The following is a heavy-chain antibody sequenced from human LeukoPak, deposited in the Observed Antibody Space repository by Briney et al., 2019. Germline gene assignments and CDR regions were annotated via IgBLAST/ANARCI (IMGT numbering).Heavy chain of an antibody. CDR2: ISYSGST. Sequence: SETLTLTCTVSGDSITNYFWSWIRQPPGKGLEWIGYISYSGSTNYNPSLKSRVTISVDTSKNQFSLKLSSVTAADTAVYYCARDGIGDYGDYGAFDYWGQGTLVTVSS. J-gene: IGHJ4*02. CDR1: GDSITNYF. CDR3: ARDGIGDYGDYGAFDY. D-gene: IGHD4-17*01. V-gene: IGHV4-59*01.